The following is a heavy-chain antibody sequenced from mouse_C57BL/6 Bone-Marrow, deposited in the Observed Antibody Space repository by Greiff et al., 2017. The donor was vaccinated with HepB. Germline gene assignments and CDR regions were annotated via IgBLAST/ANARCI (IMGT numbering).Heavy chain of an antibody. J-gene: IGHJ4*01. V-gene: IGHV1-64*01. CDR3: ARSGVREGYAMDY. CDR1: GYTFHSYW. D-gene: IGHD2-14*01. CDR2: IHPNSGST. Sequence: QVQLQQPGAELVKPGASVKLSCKASGYTFHSYWMHWVKQRPGQGLEWIGMIHPNSGSTNYNEKFKSKATLSVDKSSSTAYMQRSSLKAEDSAVYYCARSGVREGYAMDYWGQGTSVTVSA.